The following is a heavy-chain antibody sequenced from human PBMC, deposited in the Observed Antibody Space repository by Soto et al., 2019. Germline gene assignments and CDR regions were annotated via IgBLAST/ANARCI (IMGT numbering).Heavy chain of an antibody. CDR2: ISGSGGST. V-gene: IGHV3-23*01. Sequence: GESLKISCAASGFTFSSYAMSWVRQAPGKGLEWVSSISGSGGSTYYADSVKGRFTISRDNSKNTLYLQMNSLRAEDTALYYCAKDRLDASGSAWYPFDYGGQGTLVTVSS. CDR3: AKDRLDASGSAWYPFDY. J-gene: IGHJ4*02. D-gene: IGHD6-19*01. CDR1: GFTFSSYA.